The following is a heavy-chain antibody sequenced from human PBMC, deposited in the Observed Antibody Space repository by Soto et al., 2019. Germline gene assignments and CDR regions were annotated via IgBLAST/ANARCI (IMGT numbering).Heavy chain of an antibody. D-gene: IGHD3-22*01. CDR1: GFTFSSYA. V-gene: IGHV3-23*01. Sequence: GGSLRLSCAASGFTFSSYAMSWVRQAPGKGLEWVSGITGSGVMTYYGDSVRGRFTISRDNSKNTLYLQMNSLRAEDTAVYYCAKDYYDSSGSRYFYALAVWGQGTTVTVSS. J-gene: IGHJ6*02. CDR2: ITGSGVMT. CDR3: AKDYYDSSGSRYFYALAV.